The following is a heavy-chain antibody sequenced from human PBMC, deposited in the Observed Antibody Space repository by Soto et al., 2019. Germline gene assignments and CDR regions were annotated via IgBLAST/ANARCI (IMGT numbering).Heavy chain of an antibody. Sequence: ASVKVSCKASGYTFTSYGMHWVRQAPGQRLEWMGWINAGNGNTKYSQKFQGRVTITRDTSASTAYMELSSLRSEDTAVYYCARGLAPYYFDYWGQGTLVTVSS. V-gene: IGHV1-3*01. CDR2: INAGNGNT. CDR1: GYTFTSYG. D-gene: IGHD6-19*01. J-gene: IGHJ4*02. CDR3: ARGLAPYYFDY.